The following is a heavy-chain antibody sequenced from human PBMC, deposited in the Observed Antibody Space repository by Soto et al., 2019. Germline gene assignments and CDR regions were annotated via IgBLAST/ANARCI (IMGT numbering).Heavy chain of an antibody. CDR2: IYYSGST. D-gene: IGHD3-10*01. J-gene: IGHJ5*02. CDR1: GGSISSGGYY. CDR3: ARTRGMRRGFGELFGPIRNWQFDP. V-gene: IGHV4-31*03. Sequence: PSETLSLTCTVSGGSISSGGYYWSWIRQHPGKGLEWIGYIYYSGSTYYNPSLKSRVTISVDTSKNQFSLKLSFVTAADTAVYYCARTRGMRRGFGELFGPIRNWQFDPWGQGTLVTVSS.